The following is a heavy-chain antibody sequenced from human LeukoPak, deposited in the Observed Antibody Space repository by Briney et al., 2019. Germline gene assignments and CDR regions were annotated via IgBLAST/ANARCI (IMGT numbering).Heavy chain of an antibody. Sequence: PGGSLRLSCAGSGFTFSSYWMSWVRQAPGKGLEWVANIKQDGSEKYYVDSVKGRFTISRDNAKNSLYLQMNSLRAEDTAVYYCARARTRYSGSYGGAFDIWGQGTMVTVSS. J-gene: IGHJ3*02. CDR3: ARARTRYSGSYGGAFDI. CDR2: IKQDGSEK. CDR1: GFTFSSYW. D-gene: IGHD1-26*01. V-gene: IGHV3-7*01.